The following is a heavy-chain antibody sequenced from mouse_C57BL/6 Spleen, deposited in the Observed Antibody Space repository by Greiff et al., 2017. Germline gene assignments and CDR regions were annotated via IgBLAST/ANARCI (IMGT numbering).Heavy chain of an antibody. CDR3: ARWEGSSLFDD. V-gene: IGHV1-9*01. CDR2: IFPGSGST. D-gene: IGHD1-1*01. J-gene: IGHJ2*01. Sequence: QVQLQQSGTELVKPGASVKLSCKATGYTFTGYWIEWVKQRPGHGLEWIGEIFPGSGSTNYNEKFKGKATFTADTSSNTAYMQLSSLTTEDSAIYDGARWEGSSLFDDWGQGTTLTVSS. CDR1: GYTFTGYW.